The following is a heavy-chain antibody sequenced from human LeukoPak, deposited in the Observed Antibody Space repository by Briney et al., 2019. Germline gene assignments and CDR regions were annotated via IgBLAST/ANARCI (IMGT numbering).Heavy chain of an antibody. CDR1: GYTFTSYG. J-gene: IGHJ6*03. D-gene: IGHD3-10*01. V-gene: IGHV1-18*01. CDR3: ARVFPYYYGSGSLYYYYYMDV. Sequence: ASVKVSCKASGYTFTSYGISWVRQAPGQGLEWMGWISAYNGNTNYAQKLQGRVTMTTDTSTSTAYMELRTLRSDDTAVYYCARVFPYYYGSGSLYYYYYMDVWGKGTTVTVSS. CDR2: ISAYNGNT.